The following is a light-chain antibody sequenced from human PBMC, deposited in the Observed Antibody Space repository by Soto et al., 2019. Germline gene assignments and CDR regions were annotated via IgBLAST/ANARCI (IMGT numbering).Light chain of an antibody. J-gene: IGKJ4*01. Sequence: EIVMTQSPATLSVFPGERATLSCRASQSVSSNLAWYQQKPGQAPRLLIYGASTRATGIPARFSGSGSGTEFTLSISSLQTEDFAVYYCQQYNTLPPLTFGGGTKVEIK. V-gene: IGKV3-15*01. CDR2: GAS. CDR1: QSVSSN. CDR3: QQYNTLPPLT.